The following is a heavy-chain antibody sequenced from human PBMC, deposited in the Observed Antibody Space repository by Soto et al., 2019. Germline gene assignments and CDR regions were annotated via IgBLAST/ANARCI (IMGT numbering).Heavy chain of an antibody. CDR2: ISSSGSTI. CDR3: AIVTHSSSWYYSGNYPEYYFDY. CDR1: GFTFSDYY. J-gene: IGHJ4*02. Sequence: QVQLVESGGGLVKPGGSLRLSCAASGFTFSDYYMSWIRQAPGQGLEWVSYISSSGSTIYYADSVKGRFTISRDNAKNSLYVQMNSLRAEDTAVYYCAIVTHSSSWYYSGNYPEYYFDYWGQGTLVTVSS. D-gene: IGHD6-13*01. V-gene: IGHV3-11*01.